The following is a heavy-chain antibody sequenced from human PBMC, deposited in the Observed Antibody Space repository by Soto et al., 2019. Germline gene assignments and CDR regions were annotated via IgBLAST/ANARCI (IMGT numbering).Heavy chain of an antibody. D-gene: IGHD5-12*01. J-gene: IGHJ4*02. CDR2: IYWNDDK. CDR1: GFSLSTSGVG. CDR3: VHSSGYDIFEY. V-gene: IGHV2-5*01. Sequence: SRPTLVNPTQTLTLTCSFSGFSLSTSGVGVGWIRQPPGKALEWLALIYWNDDKRYSPSLESRLTITKDTSKSQVVLSMTNMDSVETAPSYCVHSSGYDIFEYWGQGSLVTVSS.